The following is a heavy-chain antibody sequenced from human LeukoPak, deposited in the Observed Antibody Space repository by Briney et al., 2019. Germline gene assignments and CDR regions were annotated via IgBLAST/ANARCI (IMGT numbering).Heavy chain of an antibody. Sequence: SVKVSCKASGGTFSSYAISWVRQAPGQGLEWMGRIIPILGIANYAQKFQGRVTITADKSTSTAYMELSSLRSEDTAVYYCAREGGDYGDYRWFDPWGQGTLVTVSS. J-gene: IGHJ5*02. CDR2: IIPILGIA. CDR1: GGTFSSYA. V-gene: IGHV1-69*04. D-gene: IGHD4-17*01. CDR3: AREGGDYGDYRWFDP.